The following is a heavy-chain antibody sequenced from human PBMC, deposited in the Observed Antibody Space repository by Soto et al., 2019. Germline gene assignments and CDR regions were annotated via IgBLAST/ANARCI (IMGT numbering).Heavy chain of an antibody. J-gene: IGHJ4*02. CDR1: GFTFSSYS. Sequence: GGSLRLSCSACGFTFSSYSMNWVRQAPGKGLEWVSSISSSSSYIYCADSVKGRFTISRDNARNSLYLQMNSLRAEDTAVYYCERDQPGYSYGYGLGYWGQGTLVTVSS. CDR2: ISSSSSYI. D-gene: IGHD5-18*01. V-gene: IGHV3-21*01. CDR3: ERDQPGYSYGYGLGY.